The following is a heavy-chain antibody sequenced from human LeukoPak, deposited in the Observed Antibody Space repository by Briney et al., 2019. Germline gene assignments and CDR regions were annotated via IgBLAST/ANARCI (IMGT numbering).Heavy chain of an antibody. Sequence: PGGSLRLSCVASGFTVSNKYMSWVRQAPGKGLEWVSVLYNAGSTYYADSVKGRFTISRDNSKNTLYLQMYSLRAEDTAVYYCARWRWAQSEFIYWGQGSLVTVSS. D-gene: IGHD5-24*01. CDR1: GFTVSNKY. J-gene: IGHJ4*02. V-gene: IGHV3-53*01. CDR3: ARWRWAQSEFIY. CDR2: LYNAGST.